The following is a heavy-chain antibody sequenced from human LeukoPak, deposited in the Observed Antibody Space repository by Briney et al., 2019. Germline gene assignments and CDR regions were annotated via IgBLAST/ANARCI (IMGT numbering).Heavy chain of an antibody. D-gene: IGHD5-18*01. CDR2: IYYSGST. Sequence: SETLSLTCTVSGXSISSYYGSWIRQPPGKGLEWIGYIYYSGSTNYNPSLKSRVTISVDTSKNQFSLKLSSVTAADTAVYYCASGRYSYGYYDYWGQGTLVTVSS. CDR1: GXSISSYY. J-gene: IGHJ4*02. V-gene: IGHV4-59*01. CDR3: ASGRYSYGYYDY.